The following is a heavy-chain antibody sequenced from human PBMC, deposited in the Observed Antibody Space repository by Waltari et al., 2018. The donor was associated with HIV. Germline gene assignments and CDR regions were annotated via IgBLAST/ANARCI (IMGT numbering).Heavy chain of an antibody. J-gene: IGHJ6*02. V-gene: IGHV4-4*07. CDR2: IYTSGST. CDR1: GGSISSYY. CDR3: ARAGRDGYPGHYYYGMDV. Sequence: QVQLQESGPGLVKPSETLSLTCTVPGGSISSYYWSWIRQPAGKGLEWIGRIYTSGSTNYNPSLKSRVTMSVDTSKNQFSLKLSSVTAADTAVYYCARAGRDGYPGHYYYGMDVWGQGTTVTVSS. D-gene: IGHD5-12*01.